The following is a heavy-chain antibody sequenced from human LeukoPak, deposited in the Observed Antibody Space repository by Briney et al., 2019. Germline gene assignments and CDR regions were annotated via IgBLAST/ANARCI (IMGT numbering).Heavy chain of an antibody. Sequence: QPGGSLRLSCAASGFTFSAYGMHWVRQAPGKGLEWLAFIQFDADNLYYADSLKGRFTISRDNSKNTVYLQMNYLRPENTAVYYGRKNGGIKKAKLIKTPTYFDYWGQGPWSPSPQ. V-gene: IGHV3-30*02. CDR3: RKNGGIKKAKLIKTPTYFDY. CDR1: GFTFSAYG. CDR2: IQFDADNL. D-gene: IGHD3-10*01. J-gene: IGHJ4*02.